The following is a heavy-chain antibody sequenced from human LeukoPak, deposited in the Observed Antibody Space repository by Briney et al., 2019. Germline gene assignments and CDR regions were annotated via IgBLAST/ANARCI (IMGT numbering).Heavy chain of an antibody. D-gene: IGHD3-22*01. V-gene: IGHV4-39*01. CDR3: ARHVGNYYDSSGCFDY. Sequence: PSETLSLTCTVSGGSISCSSYYWGWIRQPPGKGLEWIGSIYYSGSTYYNPSLKSRVTISVDTSKNQFSLKLSSVTAADTAVYYCARHVGNYYDSSGCFDYWGQGTLVTVSS. J-gene: IGHJ4*02. CDR2: IYYSGST. CDR1: GGSISCSSYY.